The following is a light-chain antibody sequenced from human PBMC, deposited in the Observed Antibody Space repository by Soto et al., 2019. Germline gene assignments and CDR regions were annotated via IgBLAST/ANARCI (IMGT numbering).Light chain of an antibody. J-gene: IGKJ1*01. CDR3: QQYGSSPWT. CDR1: QSVSSY. Sequence: ETVMTQSPANLSVSPGERAALSCRASQSVSSYLVWHQQKPGQAPRLLIYAASRRATGIPDRFSGSGSGTDFTLTISRLEPEDFAVYYCQQYGSSPWTFGQGTKVDIK. CDR2: AAS. V-gene: IGKV3-20*01.